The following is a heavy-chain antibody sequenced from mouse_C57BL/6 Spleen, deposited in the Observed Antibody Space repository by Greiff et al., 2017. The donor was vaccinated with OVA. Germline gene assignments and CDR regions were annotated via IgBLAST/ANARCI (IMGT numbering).Heavy chain of an antibody. V-gene: IGHV1-36*01. D-gene: IGHD1-2*01. CDR2: VYPYNGGT. J-gene: IGHJ4*01. Sequence: EVQLQQSGPVLVKPGPSVKISCKASGFTFTDYYMHWVKQSHGKSLEWIGLVYPYNGGTSYNQKFKGKATLTVATSSSTAYMELNSLTSEDSAVYYCASSPPATAYAMDDWGQGTSVTVSS. CDR3: ASSPPATAYAMDD. CDR1: GFTFTDYY.